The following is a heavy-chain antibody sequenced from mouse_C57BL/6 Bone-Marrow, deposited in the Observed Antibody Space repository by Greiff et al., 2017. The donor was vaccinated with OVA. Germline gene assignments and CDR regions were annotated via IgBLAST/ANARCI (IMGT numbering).Heavy chain of an antibody. J-gene: IGHJ4*01. CDR2: INYDGSST. CDR3: AREGGSRGMDY. Sequence: EVKLVESEGGSVQPGSSMKLSCTASGFTFSDYYMAWVRQVPEKGLEWVANINYDGSSTYYLDSLKSRFIISRDNAKNILYLQMSSLKSEDTATYYCAREGGSRGMDYWGQGTSVTVSS. CDR1: GFTFSDYY. V-gene: IGHV5-16*01. D-gene: IGHD1-1*01.